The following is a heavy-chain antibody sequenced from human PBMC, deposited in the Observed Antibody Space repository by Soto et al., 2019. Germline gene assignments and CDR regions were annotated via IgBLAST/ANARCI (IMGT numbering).Heavy chain of an antibody. CDR2: IITAFGTT. Sequence: QVQLVQSGPEVKKPGSSVKVSCKASGDTFNSYVITWVRQAPGQGLEWLGGIITAFGTTSYAQNFQDRLTITADEAATTDHMELSSLPSDGTAMYYCTRSYGYTFGGSLDNWGQGPLVTVSS. V-gene: IGHV1-69*01. J-gene: IGHJ4*02. D-gene: IGHD5-18*01. CDR3: TRSYGYTFGGSLDN. CDR1: GDTFNSYV.